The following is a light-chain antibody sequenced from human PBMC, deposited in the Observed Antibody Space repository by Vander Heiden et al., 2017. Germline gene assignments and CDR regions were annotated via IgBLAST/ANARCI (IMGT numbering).Light chain of an antibody. J-gene: IGKJ5*01. CDR3: QQYYNNPIT. CDR2: WAS. V-gene: IGKV4-1*01. Sequence: DILMTQSPDSLPVSLGERATINCKSSQSVLFTSNNNNYLAWYQQKPGLPPKLLIYWASTRESGVPDRFSGSGSGADFTLSISSLQAEDVAVYYCQQYYNNPITFGQGTRLEIK. CDR1: QSVLFTSNNNNY.